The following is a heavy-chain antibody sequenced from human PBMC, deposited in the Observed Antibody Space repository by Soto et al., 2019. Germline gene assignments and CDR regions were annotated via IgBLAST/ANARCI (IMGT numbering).Heavy chain of an antibody. D-gene: IGHD4-17*01. CDR2: TSIYNGHT. CDR1: GYTFTASG. CDR3: ARWDDYGASDQDHFDH. V-gene: IGHV1-18*01. Sequence: ASVKVSCKASGYTFTASGISWVRQAPGQGLEWMGWTSIYNGHTEYSPKFLGRVVMTTDTSADTAYLELRSLRPDDAALYYCARWDDYGASDQDHFDHWGQGTLVTVSS. J-gene: IGHJ4*02.